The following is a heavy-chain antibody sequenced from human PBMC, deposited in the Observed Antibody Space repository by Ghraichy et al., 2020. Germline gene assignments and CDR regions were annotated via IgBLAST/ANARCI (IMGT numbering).Heavy chain of an antibody. J-gene: IGHJ3*02. V-gene: IGHV1-18*01. Sequence: ASVKVSCKASGYTFTSYGINWVRQAPGQGLEWMGWISAYNGDTNYAQKLQGRVTMTTDTSTSTAYMELRRLRSDDTAVYYCARGAYCSSTSCYPAGTFDIWGQGTMVTVSS. D-gene: IGHD2-2*01. CDR3: ARGAYCSSTSCYPAGTFDI. CDR1: GYTFTSYG. CDR2: ISAYNGDT.